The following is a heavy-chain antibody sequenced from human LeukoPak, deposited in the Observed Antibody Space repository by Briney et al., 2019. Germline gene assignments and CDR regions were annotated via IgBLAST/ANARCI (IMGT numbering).Heavy chain of an antibody. J-gene: IGHJ6*03. D-gene: IGHD1-26*01. CDR3: AREVGNYYYYMDV. V-gene: IGHV1-69*05. CDR1: GGTFSSYA. CDR2: IIPIFGTA. Sequence: SVKVSCKASGGTFSSYAISGVPQAPAQGLEWMGGIIPIFGTANYAQKFQGRVTITTDESTSTAYMELSSLRSEDTAVYYCAREVGNYYYYMDVWGKGTTVTVSS.